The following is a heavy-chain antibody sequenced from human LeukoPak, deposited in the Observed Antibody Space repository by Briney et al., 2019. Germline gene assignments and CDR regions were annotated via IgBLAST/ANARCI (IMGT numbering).Heavy chain of an antibody. CDR1: GFTFSSYS. CDR3: ARIQADDYGDYVYFDY. Sequence: GGSLRLSCAASGFTFSSYSMNLVRQAPGKGLEWVSSISSSSSYIYYADSVKGRFTISRDNAKNSLYLQMNSLRAEDTAVYYCARIQADDYGDYVYFDYWGQGTLVTVSS. V-gene: IGHV3-21*01. J-gene: IGHJ4*02. CDR2: ISSSSSYI. D-gene: IGHD4-17*01.